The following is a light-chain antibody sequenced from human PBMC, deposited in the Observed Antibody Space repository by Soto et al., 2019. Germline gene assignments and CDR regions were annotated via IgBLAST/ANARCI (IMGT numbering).Light chain of an antibody. CDR3: QKYNSAPLT. CDR1: QGISSY. V-gene: IGKV1-27*01. J-gene: IGKJ5*01. CDR2: SAS. Sequence: DIQLTQSPSSLSASVGDRVTITCLVSQGISSYLNWYRQKPGKVPKLLIYSASTLHPGVPSRFSGSGSGTDFTLTISSLQPEDVATYYCQKYNSAPLTFGQGTRLEIK.